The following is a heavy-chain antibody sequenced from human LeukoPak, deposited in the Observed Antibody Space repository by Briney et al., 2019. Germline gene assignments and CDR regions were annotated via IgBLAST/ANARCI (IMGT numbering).Heavy chain of an antibody. CDR3: ARVGSGGAWFDF. D-gene: IGHD2-15*01. Sequence: SETLSLTCTVSSVSLSNYYWGWIRQPPGKGLEWIGYIFFTGTTNYNPSLKSRVTITEDTSKNQFSLKVTSVTPPDPDVFFCARVGSGGAWFDFWGQGTLVTVSS. V-gene: IGHV4-59*01. CDR1: SVSLSNYY. CDR2: IFFTGTT. J-gene: IGHJ4*02.